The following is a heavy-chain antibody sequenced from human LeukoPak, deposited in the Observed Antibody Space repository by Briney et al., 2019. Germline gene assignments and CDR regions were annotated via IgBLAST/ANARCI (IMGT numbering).Heavy chain of an antibody. CDR3: VKERGSGTFGPFDY. CDR1: AFTTSNNA. D-gene: IGHD3-10*01. Sequence: GAYLRLSSAASAFTTSNNAMSCVRQAPRPGRERVSSINGMGCSRYSAVSVKGRFTISSDNSKNTLCLQMSSLRAEDTAIYCFVKERGSGTFGPFDYWGQGTLVTVS. J-gene: IGHJ4*02. V-gene: IGHV3-23*01. CDR2: INGMGCSR.